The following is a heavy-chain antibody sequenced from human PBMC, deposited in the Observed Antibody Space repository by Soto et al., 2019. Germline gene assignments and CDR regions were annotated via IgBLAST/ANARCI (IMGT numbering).Heavy chain of an antibody. D-gene: IGHD7-27*01. CDR1: GFTISSYG. CDR2: ISYDENNK. CDR3: AKVLTGDLDY. Sequence: QVQLVESEGGVVQPGRSLRLSCAASGFTISSYGMNWVRQAPGKGLEWVAVISYDENNKYYADSVKGRFTISRDNSKNTLYLQMNSLRAEDTAVYYCAKVLTGDLDYWGQGTLVTVSS. V-gene: IGHV3-30*18. J-gene: IGHJ4*02.